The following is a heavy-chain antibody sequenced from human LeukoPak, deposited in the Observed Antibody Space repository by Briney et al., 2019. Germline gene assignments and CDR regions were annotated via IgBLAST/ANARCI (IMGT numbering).Heavy chain of an antibody. D-gene: IGHD6-19*01. CDR3: ARVEKIAVGGRDYFDY. V-gene: IGHV1-18*01. Sequence: ASAKVSCKASGYTFSIYGISWVRQAPGQGLEWMGWISPYNGKTNSAQKVQGRVTMTTDTSTSTAYMELRSLRSDDTAVYYCARVEKIAVGGRDYFDYWGQGTLVTVSS. CDR1: GYTFSIYG. CDR2: ISPYNGKT. J-gene: IGHJ4*02.